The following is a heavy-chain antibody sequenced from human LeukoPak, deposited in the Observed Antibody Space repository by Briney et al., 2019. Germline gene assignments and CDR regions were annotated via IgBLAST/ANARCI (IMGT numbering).Heavy chain of an antibody. V-gene: IGHV4-39*01. D-gene: IGHD6-19*01. Sequence: WETLSLTCNVSDGSITTSSFYWGWVRQTPGKGLEWIGTFYYTGDTFYNRSLKSRVTITVDTSKDQFFLALSSVTAADTAVYYCVRAVGSVAGPGDWFDPWGPGILVTVSS. CDR3: VRAVGSVAGPGDWFDP. J-gene: IGHJ5*02. CDR1: DGSITTSSFY. CDR2: FYYTGDT.